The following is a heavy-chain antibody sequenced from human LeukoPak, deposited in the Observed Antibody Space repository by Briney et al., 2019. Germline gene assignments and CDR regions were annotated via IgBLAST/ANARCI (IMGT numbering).Heavy chain of an antibody. CDR2: IYTSGST. Sequence: SETLSLTCTVSGGSISSYYWSWIRQPAGKGLEWIGRIYTSGSTNYNPSLKSRVTMSVDTSKNQFSLKLSSVTAADTAVYYCARGSVLRYFDWFRIGYWGQGTLVTVSS. CDR3: ARGSVLRYFDWFRIGY. D-gene: IGHD3-9*01. CDR1: GGSISSYY. V-gene: IGHV4-4*07. J-gene: IGHJ4*02.